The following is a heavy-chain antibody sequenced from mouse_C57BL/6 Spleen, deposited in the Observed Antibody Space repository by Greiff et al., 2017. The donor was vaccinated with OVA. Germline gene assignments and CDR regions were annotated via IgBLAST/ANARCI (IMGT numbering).Heavy chain of an antibody. CDR2: IDPEDGET. V-gene: IGHV14-2*01. D-gene: IGHD3-2*02. CDR3: ASHDSSSYDYYAMDY. CDR1: GFNITDYY. J-gene: IGHJ4*01. Sequence: DVQLQESGAELVKPGASVKLSCTASGFNITDYYMHWVKQRTEQGLEWIGRIDPEDGETKYAPKFQGKATITADTSSNTAYLQISSLTSEDTAVEYCASHDSSSYDYYAMDYWGQGTSVTVSA.